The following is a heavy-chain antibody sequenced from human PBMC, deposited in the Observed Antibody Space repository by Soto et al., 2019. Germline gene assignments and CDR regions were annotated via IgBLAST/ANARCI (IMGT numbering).Heavy chain of an antibody. J-gene: IGHJ4*02. Sequence: SETLSLTCTVSGGSISSGDYYLRWIRQPPGKGLEWIGYIYYSGTTYYNPSLAGRVTISVDTSKNQFSLKLSSVTAADTAVYYCASPRGDCSGGSCYSPLFDYWGQGTLVTVSS. CDR2: IYYSGTT. V-gene: IGHV4-30-4*01. CDR1: GGSISSGDYY. CDR3: ASPRGDCSGGSCYSPLFDY. D-gene: IGHD2-15*01.